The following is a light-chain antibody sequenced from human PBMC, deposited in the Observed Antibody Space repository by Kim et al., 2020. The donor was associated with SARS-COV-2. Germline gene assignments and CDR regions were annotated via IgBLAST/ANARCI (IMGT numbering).Light chain of an antibody. CDR1: QSVSSN. V-gene: IGKV3-15*01. CDR2: GAS. CDR3: QQYNDWPPKHT. J-gene: IGKJ2*01. Sequence: SPGERATLSCRASQSVSSNLAWYQQRPGQAPRLLIYGASTRATCIPARFSGSGSGTEFTLTISSLQSEDFAVYYCQQYNDWPPKHTFGQGTKLEIK.